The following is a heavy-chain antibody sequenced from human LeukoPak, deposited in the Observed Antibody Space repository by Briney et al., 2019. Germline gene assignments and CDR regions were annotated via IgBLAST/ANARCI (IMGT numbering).Heavy chain of an antibody. D-gene: IGHD4-17*01. J-gene: IGHJ5*02. CDR2: ISSSSSTI. CDR1: GFTFSSYE. Sequence: PGGSLRLSCAASGFTFSSYEMNWVRQAPGKGLEWVSYISSSSSTIYYADSVKGRFTISRDNAKNSLYLQMNSLRAEDTAVYYCARDSIAYGDYETWFDPWGQGTLVTVSS. CDR3: ARDSIAYGDYETWFDP. V-gene: IGHV3-48*01.